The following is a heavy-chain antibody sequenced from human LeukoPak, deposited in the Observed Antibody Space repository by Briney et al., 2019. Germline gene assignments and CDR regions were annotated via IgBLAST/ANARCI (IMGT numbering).Heavy chain of an antibody. J-gene: IGHJ4*02. V-gene: IGHV3-53*05. Sequence: GGSLRLSCAASGFSVSSNYMRWVRQAPGKGLEWVAVIYSGGSTYYADSVEGRFTISRDNSKNTLFLQMSSLRPEDTAVYFCVKERSGGFFDYWGQGTLVTVSS. CDR3: VKERSGGFFDY. D-gene: IGHD1-26*01. CDR1: GFSVSSNY. CDR2: IYSGGST.